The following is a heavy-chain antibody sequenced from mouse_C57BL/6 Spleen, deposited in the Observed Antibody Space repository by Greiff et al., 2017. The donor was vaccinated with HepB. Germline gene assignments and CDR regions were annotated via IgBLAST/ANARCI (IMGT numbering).Heavy chain of an antibody. Sequence: EVQLVESGGGLVKPGGSLKLSCAASGFTFSDYGMHWVRQAPEKGLEWVAYISSGSSTIYYADTVKGRITIARDNAKNTLFLQMTSLRSEDTAMYYCAKYSYYTTRTFPWFAYWGQGTLVTVSA. J-gene: IGHJ3*01. CDR1: GFTFSDYG. CDR3: AKYSYYTTRTFPWFAY. D-gene: IGHD2-12*01. V-gene: IGHV5-17*01. CDR2: ISSGSSTI.